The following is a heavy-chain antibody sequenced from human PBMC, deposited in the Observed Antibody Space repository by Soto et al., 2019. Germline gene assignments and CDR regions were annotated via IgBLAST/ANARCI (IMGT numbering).Heavy chain of an antibody. CDR3: SHSQGYPSSWSADYLYYYYMDV. CDR2: IYWDDDK. D-gene: IGHD6-13*01. V-gene: IGHV2-5*02. Sequence: QITLKESGPTLVKPTQTLTLTCTFSGFSLSTSGVGVGWIRQPPGKALEWLAVIYWDDDKRYTPSLKSRLTITKDTSENQVVLTMTNMDPVDTATYYGSHSQGYPSSWSADYLYYYYMDVWGKGTTVTVSS. J-gene: IGHJ6*03. CDR1: GFSLSTSGVG.